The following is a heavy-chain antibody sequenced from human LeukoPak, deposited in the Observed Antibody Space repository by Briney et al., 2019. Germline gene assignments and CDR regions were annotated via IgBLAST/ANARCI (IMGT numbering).Heavy chain of an antibody. Sequence: GRSLRLSCAASGFTFDDYAMHWVRQAPGKGLEWVSGISWNSGSIGYADSVKGRFTISRDNAKNSLYLQMNSLRAEETALYYFPKDGPPRNFHWLYYWGQGTLVTVSS. J-gene: IGHJ4*02. CDR3: PKDGPPRNFHWLYY. D-gene: IGHD3-9*01. V-gene: IGHV3-9*01. CDR2: ISWNSGSI. CDR1: GFTFDDYA.